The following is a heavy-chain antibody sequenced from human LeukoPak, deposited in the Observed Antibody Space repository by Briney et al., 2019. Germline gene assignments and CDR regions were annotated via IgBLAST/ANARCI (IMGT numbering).Heavy chain of an antibody. CDR1: GFTFSSYS. Sequence: GGSLRLSFAASGFTFSSYSMNWVRQAPGKGLEWVSSISSSSSYIYYADSVKGRFTISRDNAMNSLYLQMNSVRAEDTAVYYCARDGDAPAFDNWGQGTMVTVS. CDR2: ISSSSSYI. D-gene: IGHD5-24*01. J-gene: IGHJ3*02. CDR3: ARDGDAPAFDN. V-gene: IGHV3-21*01.